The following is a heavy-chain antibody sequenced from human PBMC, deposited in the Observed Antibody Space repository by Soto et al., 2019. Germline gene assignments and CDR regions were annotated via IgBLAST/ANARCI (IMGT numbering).Heavy chain of an antibody. V-gene: IGHV1-18*01. D-gene: IGHD2-2*01. CDR2: ISAYNGNT. CDR3: ARDVAGSGEGSTSSLWVYYYYGMDV. J-gene: IGHJ6*02. CDR1: GYTFTSYG. Sequence: ASVKVSCKASGYTFTSYGISWVRQAPGQGLEWMGWISAYNGNTNYAQKLQGRVTMTTDTSTSTAYMELRSLRSDDTAVYYCARDVAGSGEGSTSSLWVYYYYGMDVWGQGTTVTVS.